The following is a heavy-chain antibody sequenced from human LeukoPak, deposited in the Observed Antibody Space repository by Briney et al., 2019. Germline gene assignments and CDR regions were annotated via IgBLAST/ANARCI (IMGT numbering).Heavy chain of an antibody. CDR2: IWYDGSNK. Sequence: GSLRLSCAASGFTFSSYGMHWVRQAPGKGLEWVAVIWYDGSNKYYADSVKGRFTISRDNSKNTLYLQMNSLRAEDTAMYYCAREKSSSWYYYYYYGMDVWGQGTTVTVSS. J-gene: IGHJ6*02. CDR1: GFTFSSYG. CDR3: AREKSSSWYYYYYYGMDV. V-gene: IGHV3-33*01. D-gene: IGHD6-13*01.